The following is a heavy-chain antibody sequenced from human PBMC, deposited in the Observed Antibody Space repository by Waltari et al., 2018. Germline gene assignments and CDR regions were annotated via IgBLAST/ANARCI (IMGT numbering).Heavy chain of an antibody. CDR1: GSSFTTSW. Sequence: EVQLGPSGAEVKNPGEPLKFSCKGSGSSFTTSWIAWVRQWPGQGLEWMGISYPGDSDTRYSPSFQGQVTISVDRSITTAYLQWSSLKASDTAMYYCARSGVTAPPAGYFDYWGQGTLVTVSS. CDR2: SYPGDSDT. CDR3: ARSGVTAPPAGYFDY. D-gene: IGHD7-27*01. V-gene: IGHV5-51*01. J-gene: IGHJ4*02.